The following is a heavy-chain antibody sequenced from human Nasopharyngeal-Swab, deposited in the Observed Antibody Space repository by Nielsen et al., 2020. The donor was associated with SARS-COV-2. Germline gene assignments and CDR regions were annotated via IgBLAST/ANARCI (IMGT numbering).Heavy chain of an antibody. D-gene: IGHD5-18*01. Sequence: GSLRLSCAVYGGSFSGYYWSWIRQPPGKGLEWIGEINHSGSTNYNPSPKSRVTISVDTSKNQFSLKLSSVTAADTAVYYCARHTANTEDWGQGTLVTVSS. CDR2: INHSGST. V-gene: IGHV4-34*01. J-gene: IGHJ4*02. CDR1: GGSFSGYY. CDR3: ARHTANTED.